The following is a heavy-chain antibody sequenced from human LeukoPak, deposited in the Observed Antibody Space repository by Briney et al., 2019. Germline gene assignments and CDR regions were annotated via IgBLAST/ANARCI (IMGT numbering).Heavy chain of an antibody. CDR1: GFSFSSYG. CDR3: ARDYVYAFDY. Sequence: PGGSLRLSCAASGFSFSSYGINWVRQAPGKGLEWVSYISGDGDAKHYTDSVKGRFTISRDNAKNALYLQMNSLRAEDTAVYFCARDYVYAFDYWGQGTLVTVSS. J-gene: IGHJ4*02. V-gene: IGHV3-48*01. CDR2: ISGDGDAK. D-gene: IGHD2/OR15-2a*01.